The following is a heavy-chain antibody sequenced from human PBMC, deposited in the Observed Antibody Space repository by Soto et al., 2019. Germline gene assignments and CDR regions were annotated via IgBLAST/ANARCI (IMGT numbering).Heavy chain of an antibody. CDR1: GFTFSSYG. J-gene: IGHJ6*02. V-gene: IGHV3-33*01. CDR3: AREGDIVLNRPASYYYGMDV. Sequence: GGSLRLSCAASGFTFSSYGMHWVRQAPGKGLEWVAVIWYDGSNKYYADSVKGRFTISRDNSKNTLYLQMNSLRAEDTAVYYCAREGDIVLNRPASYYYGMDVWGQGTTVTVSS. CDR2: IWYDGSNK. D-gene: IGHD2-8*01.